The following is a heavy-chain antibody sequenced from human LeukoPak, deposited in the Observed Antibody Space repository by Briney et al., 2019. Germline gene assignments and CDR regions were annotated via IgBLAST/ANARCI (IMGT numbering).Heavy chain of an antibody. D-gene: IGHD5-12*01. V-gene: IGHV1-69*13. J-gene: IGHJ6*02. CDR1: GGTFSSYA. Sequence: ASVTVSCKASGGTFSSYAISWVRQAPGQGLEWMGGIIPILGTANYAQKFQGRVTITADESTSTAYMELSSLRSEDTAVYYCARDVATGYYYYYYGMDVWGQGTTVTVSS. CDR3: ARDVATGYYYYYYGMDV. CDR2: IIPILGTA.